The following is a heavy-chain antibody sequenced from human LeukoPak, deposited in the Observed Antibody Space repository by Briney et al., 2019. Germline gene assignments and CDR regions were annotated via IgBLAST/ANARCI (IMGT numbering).Heavy chain of an antibody. D-gene: IGHD3-22*01. V-gene: IGHV4-34*01. CDR2: INHSGST. CDR3: ARHKPDYYDSSGFYPGNYYYMDV. J-gene: IGHJ6*03. Sequence: GSLRLSCAASGFSFSSYGMHWVRQPPGKGLEWIGEINHSGSTNYNPSLKSRVTISVDTSKNQFSLKLSSVTAADTAVYYCARHKPDYYDSSGFYPGNYYYMDVWGKGTTVTISS. CDR1: GFSFSSYG.